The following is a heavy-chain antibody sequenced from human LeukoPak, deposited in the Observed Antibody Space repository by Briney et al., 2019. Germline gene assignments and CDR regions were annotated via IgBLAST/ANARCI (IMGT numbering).Heavy chain of an antibody. Sequence: SGGSLRLSCAASGFTFDDYGMSWVRQAPGKGLEWVSGINWNGGRTGYVDSVKGRFTISRDNSKNSLYLQMNSLRAEDTAVYYWARNRGPGGGYFDYWGQGTLVTVSS. CDR1: GFTFDDYG. D-gene: IGHD1/OR15-1a*01. CDR3: ARNRGPGGGYFDY. J-gene: IGHJ4*02. CDR2: INWNGGRT. V-gene: IGHV3-20*04.